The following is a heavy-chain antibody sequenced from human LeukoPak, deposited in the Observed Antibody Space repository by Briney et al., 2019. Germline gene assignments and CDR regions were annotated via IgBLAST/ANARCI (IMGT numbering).Heavy chain of an antibody. V-gene: IGHV1-18*01. CDR2: ISAYNGNT. CDR1: GYTFTSYG. Sequence: GASVKVSCEASGYTFTSYGISWVRQAPGQGLEWMGWISAYNGNTNYAQKLQGRVTMTTDTSTSTAYMELRSLRSDDTAVYYCARSSMGSGWYSSDFDYWGQGTLVTVSS. J-gene: IGHJ4*02. CDR3: ARSSMGSGWYSSDFDY. D-gene: IGHD6-19*01.